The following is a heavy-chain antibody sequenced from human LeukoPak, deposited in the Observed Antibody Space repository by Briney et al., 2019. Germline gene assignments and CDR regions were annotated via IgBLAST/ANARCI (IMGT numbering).Heavy chain of an antibody. V-gene: IGHV3-74*01. Sequence: RGSLRLSCAASGFTLRISWTHWVRQVPGKGLVWVSRINTDGRSTSYADSVKGRFTVSRDNAKNTLYLQMNSLRAEDTAVYYCARDPNSSSWFDYWGQGSLVTVSS. J-gene: IGHJ5*01. CDR3: ARDPNSSSWFDY. D-gene: IGHD6-6*01. CDR1: GFTLRISW. CDR2: INTDGRST.